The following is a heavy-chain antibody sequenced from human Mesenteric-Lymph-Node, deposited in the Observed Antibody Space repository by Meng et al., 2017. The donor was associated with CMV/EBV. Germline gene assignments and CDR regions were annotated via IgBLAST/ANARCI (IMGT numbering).Heavy chain of an antibody. D-gene: IGHD1-26*01. J-gene: IGHJ4*02. CDR2: IYSGGST. CDR1: GFTVSSNY. Sequence: GESLKISCAASGFTVSSNYMSWVRQAPGKGLEWVSIIYSGGSTYYADSVKGRFTISRDNSKNTLYLQMNSLRAEDTAVYYCASSGNYYLFDYWGQGTLVTVSS. V-gene: IGHV3-53*01. CDR3: ASSGNYYLFDY.